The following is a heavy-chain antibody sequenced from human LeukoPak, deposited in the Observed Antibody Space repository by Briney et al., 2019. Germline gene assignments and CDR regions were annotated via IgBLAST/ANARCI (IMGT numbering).Heavy chain of an antibody. D-gene: IGHD6-19*01. CDR1: GDSISINYN. CDR3: VRHRQWLLFPDY. CDR2: IFYSGAT. Sequence: SETLSLTCTVSGDSISINYNWGWIRQPPGKGLEWIGSIFYSGATYYSPSLKSRVTISVDTSKNRFSLKLSSMTAADTAVYYCVRHRQWLLFPDYWGQGTLVTVSS. J-gene: IGHJ4*02. V-gene: IGHV4-39*01.